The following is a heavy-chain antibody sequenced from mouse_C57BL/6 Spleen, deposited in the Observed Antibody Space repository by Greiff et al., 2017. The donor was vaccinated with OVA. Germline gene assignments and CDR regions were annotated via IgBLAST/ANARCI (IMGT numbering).Heavy chain of an antibody. V-gene: IGHV1-55*01. Sequence: QVQLQQPGAELVKPGASVKMSCKASGYTFTSYWITWVKQRPGQGLEWIGDIYPGSGSTNYNEKFKSKATLTVDTSSSTAYMQLSSLTSEDSAVYYCARLGYEKSVGVYAMDYWGQGTSVTVSS. CDR3: ARLGYEKSVGVYAMDY. CDR2: IYPGSGST. D-gene: IGHD2-3*01. J-gene: IGHJ4*01. CDR1: GYTFTSYW.